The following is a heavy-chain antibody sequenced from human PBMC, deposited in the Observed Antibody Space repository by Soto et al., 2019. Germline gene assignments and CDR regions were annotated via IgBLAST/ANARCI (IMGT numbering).Heavy chain of an antibody. D-gene: IGHD2-2*01. CDR1: GFTFSRYG. CDR3: ARDPSEGRVGNWFES. V-gene: IGHV3-21*06. J-gene: IGHJ5*01. Sequence: EVQLVESGGGLVKPGGSLRLSFAASGFTFSRYGMNWLRQAPGKGLEWVASISSTTSYVYYADSVKGRFSTSRDNAKNILYLEMYALRTEDTAVYYCARDPSEGRVGNWFESWGQGTLVTVSS. CDR2: ISSTTSYV.